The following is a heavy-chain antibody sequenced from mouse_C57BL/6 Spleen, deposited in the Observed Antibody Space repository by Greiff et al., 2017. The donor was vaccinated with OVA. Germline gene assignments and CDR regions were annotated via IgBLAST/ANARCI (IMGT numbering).Heavy chain of an antibody. CDR1: GYAFSSSW. J-gene: IGHJ4*01. Sequence: VKLQESGPELVKPGASVKISCKASGYAFSSSWMNWVKQRPGKGLEWIGRIYPGDGDTNYNGKFKGKATLTADKSSSTAYMQLSSLTSEDSAVYFCARNYYDYGGDYWGQGTSVTVSS. V-gene: IGHV1-82*01. CDR3: ARNYYDYGGDY. D-gene: IGHD2-4*01. CDR2: IYPGDGDT.